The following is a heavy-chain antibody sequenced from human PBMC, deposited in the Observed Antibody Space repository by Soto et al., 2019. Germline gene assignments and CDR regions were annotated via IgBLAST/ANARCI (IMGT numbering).Heavy chain of an antibody. J-gene: IGHJ4*02. CDR2: IIPVFGTT. V-gene: IGHV1-69*01. CDR3: ARGGGPYVWFNEF. D-gene: IGHD3-10*02. Sequence: QVQLVQSGPEVKKPGSSVKVSCKDSGGLFSSFAISWVRHAPGQGLEWLGGIIPVFGTTNYAKKFQDRVTITADESNHTAYMELTSLRSGDTAVYYCARGGGPYVWFNEFWGQGTLVTVSS. CDR1: GGLFSSFA.